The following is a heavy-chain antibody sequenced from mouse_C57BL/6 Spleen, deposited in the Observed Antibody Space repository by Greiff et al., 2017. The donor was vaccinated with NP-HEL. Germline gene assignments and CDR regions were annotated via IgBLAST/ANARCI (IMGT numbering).Heavy chain of an antibody. CDR1: GFTFSSYG. D-gene: IGHD3-2*02. CDR3: ARQAAQATYYFDC. V-gene: IGHV5-6*01. Sequence: EVQRVESGGDLVKPGGSLKLSCAASGFTFSSYGMSWVRQTPDKRLEWVATISSGGSYTYYPDSVKGRFTISRDNAKNTLYLQMSSLKSEDTAMYYCARQAAQATYYFDCWGQGTTLTVSS. J-gene: IGHJ2*01. CDR2: ISSGGSYT.